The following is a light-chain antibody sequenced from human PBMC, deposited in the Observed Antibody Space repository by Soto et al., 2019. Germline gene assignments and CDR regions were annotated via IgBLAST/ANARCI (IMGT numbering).Light chain of an antibody. CDR2: AAS. CDR3: QQYYSYPPG. Sequence: AIRMTQSPSSFSASTGDRVTITCRASQGISSYLAWYQQKPGKAPKLLIYAASTLQSGVPSRFSGSGSGTDFTLTIRCLQSEDFATYYWQQYYSYPPGFGGGTKVEIK. J-gene: IGKJ4*01. V-gene: IGKV1-8*01. CDR1: QGISSY.